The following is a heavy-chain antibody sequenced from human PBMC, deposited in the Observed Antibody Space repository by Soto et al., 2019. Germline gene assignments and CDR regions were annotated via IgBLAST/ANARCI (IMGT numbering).Heavy chain of an antibody. CDR1: GYTFTSYG. CDR2: ISAYNGNT. Sequence: ASVKVSCKASGYTFTSYGISWVRQAPGQGLEWMGWISAYNGNTNYAQKLQGRVTMTTDTSTSTAYMELRSLRSDDTAVYYCARMRHYYDSSGYYDYWGQGTLVTVS. CDR3: ARMRHYYDSSGYYDY. D-gene: IGHD3-22*01. V-gene: IGHV1-18*01. J-gene: IGHJ4*02.